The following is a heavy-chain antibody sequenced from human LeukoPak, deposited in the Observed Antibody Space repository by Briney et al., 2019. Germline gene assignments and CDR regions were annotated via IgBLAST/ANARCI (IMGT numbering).Heavy chain of an antibody. D-gene: IGHD2-2*01. J-gene: IGHJ6*02. Sequence: SQTLSLTCTVSGGSISSGCYYWSWIRQHPGKGLEWIGYIYYSGSTYYNPSLKSRVTISVDTSKNQFSLKLSSVTAADTAVYYCARDQVVPAATYYYYSGMDVWGQGTRVTVSS. CDR1: GGSISSGCYY. CDR3: ARDQVVPAATYYYYSGMDV. CDR2: IYYSGST. V-gene: IGHV4-31*03.